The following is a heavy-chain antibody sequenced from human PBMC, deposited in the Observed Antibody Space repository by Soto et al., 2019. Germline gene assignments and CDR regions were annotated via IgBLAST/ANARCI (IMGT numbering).Heavy chain of an antibody. V-gene: IGHV1-69*06. CDR2: IIPIFGTA. CDR3: ARSGGDCYSTRCFDY. J-gene: IGHJ4*02. CDR1: GGTFSSYA. Sequence: QVQLVQSGAEAKKPGSSVKVSCKASGGTFSSYAISWVRQAPGQGLEWMGGIIPIFGTANYAQKFQGRVTNTADKSTSTAYMELSSLRSDNTAVYSCARSGGDCYSTRCFDYWGQGTLVIFSS. D-gene: IGHD2-21*02.